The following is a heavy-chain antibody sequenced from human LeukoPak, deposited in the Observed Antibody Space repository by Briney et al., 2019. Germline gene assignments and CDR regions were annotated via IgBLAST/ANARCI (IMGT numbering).Heavy chain of an antibody. Sequence: GGSLRLSCAASGFTSAPYWMTWVRQAPGKGLEYVATMNRDGSEKYYVDSVKGRFTISRDNSKNSLYLQMDSLRAEDTAVYYCARGIEEWLYLYYWGQGALVTVAS. CDR3: ARGIEEWLYLYY. D-gene: IGHD3-3*01. CDR1: GFTSAPYW. J-gene: IGHJ4*02. CDR2: MNRDGSEK. V-gene: IGHV3-7*04.